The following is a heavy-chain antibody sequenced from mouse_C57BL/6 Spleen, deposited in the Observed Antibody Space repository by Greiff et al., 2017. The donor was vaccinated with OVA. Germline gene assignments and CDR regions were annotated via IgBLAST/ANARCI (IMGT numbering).Heavy chain of an antibody. CDR2: IDPETGGT. CDR1: GYTFTDYE. J-gene: IGHJ3*01. V-gene: IGHV1-15*01. CDR3: TTVLAY. Sequence: QVQLQQSGAELVRPGASVTLSCKASGYTFTDYEMHWVKQTPVHGLEWIGAIDPETGGTAYNQKFKGKAILTADKSSSTAYMEIRSLTSEDSAVYYCTTVLAYWGQGTLVTVSA.